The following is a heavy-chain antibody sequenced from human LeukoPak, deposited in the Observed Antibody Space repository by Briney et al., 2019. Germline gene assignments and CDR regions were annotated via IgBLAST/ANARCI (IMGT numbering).Heavy chain of an antibody. J-gene: IGHJ4*02. D-gene: IGHD5-18*01. CDR3: VKEAYRYGYFDF. Sequence: GGSLRLSCAASGFIFSYYGIHWVRQAPGRGLEWVAVISYDGSEKYYADSVKGRFTISRDNSKTTLFLQMNTLRPDDTAMYYCVKEAYRYGYFDFWGQGTLVTVSS. V-gene: IGHV3-30*18. CDR2: ISYDGSEK. CDR1: GFIFSYYG.